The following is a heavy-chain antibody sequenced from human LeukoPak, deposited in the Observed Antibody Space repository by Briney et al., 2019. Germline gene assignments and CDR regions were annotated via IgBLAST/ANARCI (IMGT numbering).Heavy chain of an antibody. V-gene: IGHV3-48*01. CDR2: ISSSSSTI. J-gene: IGHJ6*03. D-gene: IGHD3-9*01. CDR1: GFTFSSYS. CDR3: ARDQEVRYFLYYMDV. Sequence: GGSLRLSCAASGFTFSSYSMNWVRQAPGKGLEWVSYISSSSSTIYYADSVKGRFTISRDNAKNSLYLQMNSLRAEDTAVYYCARDQEVRYFLYYMDVWGKGTTVTISS.